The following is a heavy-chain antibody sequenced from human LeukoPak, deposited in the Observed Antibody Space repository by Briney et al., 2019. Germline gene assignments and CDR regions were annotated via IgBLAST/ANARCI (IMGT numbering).Heavy chain of an antibody. CDR1: GFVFDDYT. V-gene: IGHV3-43*01. CDR3: AKEASGGAYYEWVDY. D-gene: IGHD1-26*01. CDR2: ISWDGVNT. Sequence: GGSLRLFCAASGFVFDDYTMHWVRQVPGKGLEWVSLISWDGVNTYYADSVKGRFTISRDNSKNSLFLQMNSLRTEDSALYYCAKEASGGAYYEWVDYWGQGTLVTVSS. J-gene: IGHJ4*02.